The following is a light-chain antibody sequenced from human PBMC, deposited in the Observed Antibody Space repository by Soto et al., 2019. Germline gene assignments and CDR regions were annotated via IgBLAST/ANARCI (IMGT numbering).Light chain of an antibody. CDR2: AAS. J-gene: IGKJ4*01. Sequence: DIQLTQSPSFLSASVGDRVTITCRANRGINHYVAWYQQKPGKAPKCLIYAASTLRSGVPSRFSGSGNWAEFTLTISSLQPEDFATYYCQHVYSYPLTFGGGTRVEI. CDR1: RGINHY. V-gene: IGKV1-9*01. CDR3: QHVYSYPLT.